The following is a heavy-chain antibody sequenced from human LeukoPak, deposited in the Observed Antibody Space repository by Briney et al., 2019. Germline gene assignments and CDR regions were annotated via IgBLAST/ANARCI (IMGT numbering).Heavy chain of an antibody. CDR2: IYYSGST. Sequence: SETLSLTCTVSGGSISSYYWSWIRQPPGKGLEWIGYIYYSGSTNYNPSLKSRVTISVDTSKNQFSLKLSSVTAADTAVYYCAREPSGWDSGYYFDYWGQGTLVTVSS. D-gene: IGHD6-19*01. J-gene: IGHJ4*02. CDR1: GGSISSYY. CDR3: AREPSGWDSGYYFDY. V-gene: IGHV4-59*01.